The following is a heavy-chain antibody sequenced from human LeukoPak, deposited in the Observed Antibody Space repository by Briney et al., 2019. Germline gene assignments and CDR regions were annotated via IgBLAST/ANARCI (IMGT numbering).Heavy chain of an antibody. CDR1: GGTFSSYA. Sequence: GASVKVSCKASGGTFSSYAISWVRQAPGQGLEWMGGIIPIFGIANYAQKFQGRVTITADESTSTAYMELSSLRSEDTAVYYCARGPLAPRRGVYYYMDVWGKGTTVTISS. CDR3: ARGPLAPRRGVYYYMDV. J-gene: IGHJ6*03. CDR2: IIPIFGIA. V-gene: IGHV1-69*13.